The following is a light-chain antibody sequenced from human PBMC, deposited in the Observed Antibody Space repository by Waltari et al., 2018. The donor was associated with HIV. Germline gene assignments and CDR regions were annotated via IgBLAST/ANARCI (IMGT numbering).Light chain of an antibody. J-gene: IGLJ1*01. V-gene: IGLV1-44*01. CDR2: GDN. CDR3: AAWDARLNEYL. Sequence: QSVLTPPHSASGTPGQRVIISCSGSNSNVGSDVVNWYQQLPGTAPKLLIYGDNERPSGVPDRFSGSKSGASASLAISDLQSEDEAEYYCAAWDARLNEYLFGTGTKVTVL. CDR1: NSNVGSDV.